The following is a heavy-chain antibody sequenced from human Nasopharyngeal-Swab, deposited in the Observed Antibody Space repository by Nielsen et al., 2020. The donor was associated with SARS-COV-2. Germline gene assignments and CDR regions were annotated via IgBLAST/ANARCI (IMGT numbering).Heavy chain of an antibody. V-gene: IGHV3-30-3*01. CDR1: GFSFNGYD. CDR2: ISDGGTNK. CDR3: VRNSIVVA. D-gene: IGHD2-2*01. Sequence: GGSLRLSCAASGFSFNGYDMYWVRQAPGKGLEWVAVISDGGTNKDYADPVKGRFTISRDNSKNTLYLQMNSLRPDDTSVYYCVRNSIVVAWGQGTMVTVSS. J-gene: IGHJ3*01.